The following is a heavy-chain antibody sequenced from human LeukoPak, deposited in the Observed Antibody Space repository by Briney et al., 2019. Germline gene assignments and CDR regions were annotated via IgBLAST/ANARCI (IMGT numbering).Heavy chain of an antibody. CDR2: IYYSGST. V-gene: IGHV4-31*03. CDR1: GVSISSGGYY. D-gene: IGHD6-6*01. CDR3: ARVAAIAAPYFDP. J-gene: IGHJ5*02. Sequence: SGTLSLTCTVSGVSISSGGYYWSWIRQHPGKGLEWIGYIYYSGSTYYNPSLKSRVTISVDTSKNQFSLKLSSVTAADTAVYYCARVAAIAAPYFDPWGQGTLVTVSS.